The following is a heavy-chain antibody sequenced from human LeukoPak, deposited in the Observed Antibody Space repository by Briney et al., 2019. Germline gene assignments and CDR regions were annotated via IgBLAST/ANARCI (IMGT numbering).Heavy chain of an antibody. Sequence: GGSLRLSCAASGFTFSSYAMSWVRQAPGKGLEWVSAISGSGGSTYYAASVKGRFTISRDNSKNTLYLQMNSLRAEDTAVYYCAKDSYSSSWMYYYYMDVWGKGTTVTVSS. D-gene: IGHD6-13*01. CDR1: GFTFSSYA. CDR3: AKDSYSSSWMYYYYMDV. J-gene: IGHJ6*03. V-gene: IGHV3-23*01. CDR2: ISGSGGST.